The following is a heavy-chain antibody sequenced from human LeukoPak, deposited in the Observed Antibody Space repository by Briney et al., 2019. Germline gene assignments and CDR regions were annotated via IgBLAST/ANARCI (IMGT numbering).Heavy chain of an antibody. D-gene: IGHD5-12*01. CDR1: GFTFSSYS. V-gene: IGHV3-21*01. J-gene: IGHJ4*02. CDR2: ISSSSSYI. Sequence: GGSLRLSCAASGFTFSSYSMNWVRQAPGRGLEWVSSISSSSSYIYYADSVKGRFTISRDNAKNSLYLQMNSLRAEDTAVYYCAREQSGSLDYWGQGTLVTVSS. CDR3: AREQSGSLDY.